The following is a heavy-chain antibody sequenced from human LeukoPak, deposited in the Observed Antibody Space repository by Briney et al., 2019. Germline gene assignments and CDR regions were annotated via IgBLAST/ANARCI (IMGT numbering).Heavy chain of an antibody. J-gene: IGHJ4*02. CDR2: INPNSGGT. Sequence: ASVKVSCKASGYTFTGYYMHWVRQAPGQGLEWMGWINPNSGGTNYAQKFQGRVTMTRDTSISTAYMELSRLRSDDTAVYYCVSGLGYCSSTSCSIDYWGQGTLVTVSS. CDR3: VSGLGYCSSTSCSIDY. D-gene: IGHD2-2*01. V-gene: IGHV1-2*02. CDR1: GYTFTGYY.